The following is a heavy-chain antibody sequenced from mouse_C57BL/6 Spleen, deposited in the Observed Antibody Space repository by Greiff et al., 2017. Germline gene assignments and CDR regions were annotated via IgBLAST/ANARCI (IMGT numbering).Heavy chain of an antibody. J-gene: IGHJ2*01. V-gene: IGHV5-16*01. Sequence: EVKLVESEGGLVQPGSSMKLSCTASGFTFSDYYMAWVRQVPEKGLEWVANINYDGSSTYYLDSLKSRFIISRDNAKNILYLQMSILKSEDTATYYCARAFYYFDYWGQGTTLTVSS. CDR3: ARAFYYFDY. CDR1: GFTFSDYY. CDR2: INYDGSST.